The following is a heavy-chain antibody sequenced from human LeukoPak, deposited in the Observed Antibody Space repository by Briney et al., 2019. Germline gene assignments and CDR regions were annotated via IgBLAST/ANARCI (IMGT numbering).Heavy chain of an antibody. CDR2: IKQDRSEK. D-gene: IGHD5-12*01. Sequence: GGSLRLSCAASGFTFTNYWMSWVRQAPGKGLELVANIKQDRSEKYYVDSVKGRFTISRDNAKNSLYLQMSSLRAEDTAVYYCARAKQQTEWLRLKGSSYYYMDVWGKGTTVTVSS. V-gene: IGHV3-7*01. J-gene: IGHJ6*03. CDR1: GFTFTNYW. CDR3: ARAKQQTEWLRLKGSSYYYMDV.